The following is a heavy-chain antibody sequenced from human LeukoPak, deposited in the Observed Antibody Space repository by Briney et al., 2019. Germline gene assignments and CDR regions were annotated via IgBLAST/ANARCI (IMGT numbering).Heavy chain of an antibody. Sequence: SETLSLTCTVSGGSISSKWGWIRQPPGKGLEWIGTIYYSGSTYYNPSLKSRVTISVDTSKNHFSLNQSSVTAADTAVYYCARHEPDAFFFDYWGQGTLVTVSS. CDR3: ARHEPDAFFFDY. D-gene: IGHD2/OR15-2a*01. CDR2: IYYSGST. CDR1: GGSISSK. J-gene: IGHJ4*02. V-gene: IGHV4-39*01.